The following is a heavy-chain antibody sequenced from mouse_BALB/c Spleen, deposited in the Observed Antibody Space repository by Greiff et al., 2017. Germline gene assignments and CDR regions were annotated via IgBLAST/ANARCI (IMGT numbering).Heavy chain of an antibody. CDR2: IYPGNSDT. CDR1: GYSFTSYW. CDR3: TRDYRYDVPYFDY. Sequence: EVQLQQSGTVLARPGASVKMSCKASGYSFTSYWMHWVKQRPGQGLEWIGAIYPGNSDTSYNQKFKGKAKLTAVTSASTAYMELSSLTNEDSAVYYCTRDYRYDVPYFDYWGQGTTLTVSS. J-gene: IGHJ2*01. V-gene: IGHV1-5*01. D-gene: IGHD2-14*01.